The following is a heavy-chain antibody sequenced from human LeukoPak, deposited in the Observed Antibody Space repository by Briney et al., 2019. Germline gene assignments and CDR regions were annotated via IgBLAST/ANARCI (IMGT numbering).Heavy chain of an antibody. CDR1: GGSISSSSYY. V-gene: IGHV4-39*07. J-gene: IGHJ6*03. CDR3: ARNGIVARIMDV. D-gene: IGHD6-6*01. CDR2: IYYSGST. Sequence: PSETLSLTCTVSGGSISSSSYYWGWIRQPPGKGLEWIGSIYYSGSTYYNPSLKSRVTISVDTSKNQFSLKLSSVTAADTAVYYCARNGIVARIMDVWGKGTTVTVSS.